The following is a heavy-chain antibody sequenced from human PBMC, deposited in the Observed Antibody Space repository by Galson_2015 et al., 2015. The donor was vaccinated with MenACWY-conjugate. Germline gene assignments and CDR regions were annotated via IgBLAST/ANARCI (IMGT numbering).Heavy chain of an antibody. CDR3: ARRQFKAAAAAFDP. V-gene: IGHV5-51*01. D-gene: IGHD6-13*01. Sequence: QSGAEVKKPGESLKISCQASGYDFNTYWIGWVRQVPGKGLEWVGIIWPGDSHTTYSPPFQGQVTISVDKSNNTAYLRWSSLKASDTGIYYCARRQFKAAAAAFDPWGQETLVTVSS. CDR2: IWPGDSHT. CDR1: GYDFNTYW. J-gene: IGHJ5*02.